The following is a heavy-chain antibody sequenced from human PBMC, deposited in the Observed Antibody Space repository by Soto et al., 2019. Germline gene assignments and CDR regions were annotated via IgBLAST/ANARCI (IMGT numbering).Heavy chain of an antibody. CDR2: ISYDGSNK. V-gene: IGHV3-30*18. D-gene: IGHD6-13*01. CDR1: GFTFSSYG. CDR3: AKGIFGAAAGSYYFDS. Sequence: QVQLVESGGGGVQPGRSLRLSCVASGFTFSSYGMHWVRQAPGKGLEWVAVISYDGSNKYYADSVKGRFTISRDNSKNTLYLQMNSLRAEDTAVYYCAKGIFGAAAGSYYFDSWGQGTLVTVSS. J-gene: IGHJ4*02.